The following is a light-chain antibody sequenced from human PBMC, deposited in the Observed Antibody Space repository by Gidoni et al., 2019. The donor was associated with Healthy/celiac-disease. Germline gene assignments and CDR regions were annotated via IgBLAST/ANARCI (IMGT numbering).Light chain of an antibody. J-gene: IGKJ2*01. CDR2: GAS. CDR1: QRVSSN. V-gene: IGKV3-15*01. Sequence: EIVMTPSPATLSVSPGGRTTLSCRTSQRVSSNLAWYQQKPGQAPRLLIYGASTRATGIPARFSGSGSGTEFTLTISSLQSEDFAVYYCQQYNNWPYTFGQGTKLEIK. CDR3: QQYNNWPYT.